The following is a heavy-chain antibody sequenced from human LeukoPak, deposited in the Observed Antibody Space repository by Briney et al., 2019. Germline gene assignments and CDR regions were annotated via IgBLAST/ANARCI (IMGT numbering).Heavy chain of an antibody. J-gene: IGHJ4*02. CDR2: INPNSGGT. D-gene: IGHD5-18*01. Sequence: GASVKVSCKASGYTFTGYYMHWVRQAPGQGLEWMGWINPNSGGTNYAQKFQGRVTMTRDTSISTAYMELSRLRSDDTAVYYCARATAGRGYSYGLVLFGYWGQGTLVTVSS. V-gene: IGHV1-2*02. CDR1: GYTFTGYY. CDR3: ARATAGRGYSYGLVLFGY.